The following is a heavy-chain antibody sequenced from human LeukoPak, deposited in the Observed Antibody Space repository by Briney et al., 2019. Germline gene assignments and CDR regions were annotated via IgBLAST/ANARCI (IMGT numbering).Heavy chain of an antibody. J-gene: IGHJ6*03. CDR3: AVGSGPPIYYYYYMDV. Sequence: GASLKVSCKASGGTFSSYAISWVRQALGQGLEWMGGIIPIFGTANYAQKFQGRVSITTDESTSTAYMELSSLRSEDTAVYYCAVGSGPPIYYYYYMDVWGKGTTVTVSS. CDR2: IIPIFGTA. CDR1: GGTFSSYA. D-gene: IGHD3-10*01. V-gene: IGHV1-69*05.